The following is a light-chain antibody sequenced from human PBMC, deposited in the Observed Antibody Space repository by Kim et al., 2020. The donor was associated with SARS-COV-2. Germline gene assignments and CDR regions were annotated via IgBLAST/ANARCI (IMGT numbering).Light chain of an antibody. CDR1: SSDVGGYNY. V-gene: IGLV2-14*03. Sequence: QSALTQPASVSGSPGQSITISCTGTSSDVGGYNYVSWYQQYPGKAPKLMIYDVSKRPSGVSNRFSGSKSGNTASLTISGLQAEDEADYYCSSYRSSGYVFGTWTKVTVL. CDR2: DVS. CDR3: SSYRSSGYV. J-gene: IGLJ1*01.